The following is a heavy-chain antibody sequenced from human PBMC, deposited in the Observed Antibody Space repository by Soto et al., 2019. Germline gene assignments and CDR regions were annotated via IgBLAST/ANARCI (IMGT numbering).Heavy chain of an antibody. V-gene: IGHV1-18*01. CDR3: ARDQSLDPSYHYGIDV. Sequence: ASVKPCCKASGYRVTRYGITWVLQSAILALEWMGWISPFNGNTNYGPTRQGRVTLTTDTSTSKVYLELRSLRSDDTAVYYCARDQSLDPSYHYGIDVWGQGTPVTVSS. CDR2: ISPFNGNT. CDR1: GYRVTRYG. J-gene: IGHJ6*02. D-gene: IGHD3-16*02.